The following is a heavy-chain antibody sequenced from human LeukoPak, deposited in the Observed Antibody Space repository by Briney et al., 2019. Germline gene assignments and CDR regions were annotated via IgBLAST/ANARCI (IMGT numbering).Heavy chain of an antibody. Sequence: GGSLRLSCAASGFTFSNYAMSWVRQAPGKGLEWVSAVSGSGDSTYYAGSVKGRFTISRDNSKNTLYLQMNSLRAEDTALYYCASLDYFDSSDYGDYWGQGTLVTVSS. CDR2: VSGSGDST. D-gene: IGHD3-22*01. V-gene: IGHV3-23*01. CDR3: ASLDYFDSSDYGDY. J-gene: IGHJ4*02. CDR1: GFTFSNYA.